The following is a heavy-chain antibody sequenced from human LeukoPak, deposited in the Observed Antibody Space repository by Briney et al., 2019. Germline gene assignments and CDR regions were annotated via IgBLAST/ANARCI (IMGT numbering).Heavy chain of an antibody. V-gene: IGHV3-23*01. Sequence: SGGSLRLSCAASGFSFSSYAMSWVRQAPGKGLEWVSAISGGGSTYYADSVKGRFTISRDNSKNTLYLQMNSLRAEDTAIYYCAKGGLYFDFWGQGTLVTVSS. CDR1: GFSFSSYA. CDR3: AKGGLYFDF. CDR2: ISGGGST. J-gene: IGHJ4*02.